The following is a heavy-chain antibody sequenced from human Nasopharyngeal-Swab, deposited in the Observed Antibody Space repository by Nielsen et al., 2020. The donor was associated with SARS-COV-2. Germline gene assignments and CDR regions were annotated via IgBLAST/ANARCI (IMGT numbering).Heavy chain of an antibody. CDR2: ISYDGSNK. Sequence: WIRQPPGKGLEWVAVISYDGSNKYYADSVKGRFTISRDNSKNTLYLQMNSLRAEDTAVYYCAKDHSGYEDYWGQGTLVTVS. D-gene: IGHD5-12*01. V-gene: IGHV3-30*18. CDR3: AKDHSGYEDY. J-gene: IGHJ4*02.